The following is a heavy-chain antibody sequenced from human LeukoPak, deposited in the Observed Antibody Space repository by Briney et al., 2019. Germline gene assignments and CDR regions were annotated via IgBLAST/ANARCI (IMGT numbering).Heavy chain of an antibody. CDR1: GGSISSSY. CDR3: ARNPRVVAANDY. Sequence: SETLSLTCTVSGGSISSSYWSWIRQPPGKGLEWIGYIYYTGTTNYNPSLKSRVTISVDTSKNQFSLKLSSVTAADTAVYYCARNPRVVAANDYWGQGTLVTVSS. V-gene: IGHV4-59*08. J-gene: IGHJ4*02. D-gene: IGHD2-15*01. CDR2: IYYTGTT.